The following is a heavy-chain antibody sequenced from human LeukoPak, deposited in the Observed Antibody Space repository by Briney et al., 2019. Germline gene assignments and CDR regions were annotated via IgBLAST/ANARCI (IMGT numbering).Heavy chain of an antibody. V-gene: IGHV1-2*02. CDR1: GYTFTGYY. CDR3: ARDTTPGYYYASSGVSHVFDI. Sequence: GAPVKVSCKASGYTFTGYYMHWVRQAPGQGLEWMGWINPNSGGTNYAQKFQGRVTMTRDTSISTAYMELSRLRSDDTAVYYCARDTTPGYYYASSGVSHVFDIWGQGTMVTVSS. J-gene: IGHJ3*02. CDR2: INPNSGGT. D-gene: IGHD3-22*01.